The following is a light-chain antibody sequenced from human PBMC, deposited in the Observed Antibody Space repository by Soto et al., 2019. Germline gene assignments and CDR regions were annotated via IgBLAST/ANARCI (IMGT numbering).Light chain of an antibody. V-gene: IGKV3-15*01. CDR2: GAS. CDR3: QQYNNWPLT. J-gene: IGKJ1*01. Sequence: EIVMTQSPATLSVSPGERATLSCRASQSVSSNLAWYQQKPGQAPRLLIYGASTRATGIPARFSGSGSGTEFTLTISSLQSEAFAVYYCQQYNNWPLTFRQGTKVEIK. CDR1: QSVSSN.